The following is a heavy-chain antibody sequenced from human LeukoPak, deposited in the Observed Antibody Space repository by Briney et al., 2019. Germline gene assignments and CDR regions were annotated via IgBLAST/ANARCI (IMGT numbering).Heavy chain of an antibody. CDR1: GGSFSGYY. V-gene: IGHV4-34*01. J-gene: IGHJ5*02. Sequence: SETLSLTCAVYGGSFSGYYWSWIRQPPGKGLEWIGEINHSGSTNYNPSLTSRVIISVDTSKNQFSLKLSSGTAADTAVYYCARGRGYCSSTSCYTVHWFDPWGQGTLVTVSS. D-gene: IGHD2-2*02. CDR3: ARGRGYCSSTSCYTVHWFDP. CDR2: INHSGST.